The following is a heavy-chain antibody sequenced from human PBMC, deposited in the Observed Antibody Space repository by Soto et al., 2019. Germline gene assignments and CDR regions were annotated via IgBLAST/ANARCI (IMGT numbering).Heavy chain of an antibody. J-gene: IGHJ6*02. V-gene: IGHV1-69*19. Sequence: QVQLVQSGAEVKNPGSSVKVSCKASGGTLSDYAVSWVRQARGQGLEWMGGIMPTVDSANYAQKFQGRLRITADESTSTAIMEWSSLTSDDTAIYYCAVAAVREILTEQSSGMAVWGQGTTVNVSS. D-gene: IGHD3-10*01. CDR2: IMPTVDSA. CDR1: GGTLSDYA. CDR3: AVAAVREILTEQSSGMAV.